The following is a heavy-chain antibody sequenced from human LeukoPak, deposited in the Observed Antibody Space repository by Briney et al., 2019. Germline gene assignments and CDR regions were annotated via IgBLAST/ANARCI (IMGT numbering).Heavy chain of an antibody. J-gene: IGHJ6*02. CDR1: GFTFSSYG. D-gene: IGHD6-19*01. V-gene: IGHV3-30*18. CDR3: AKDRGSSGWYMDV. Sequence: PGGSLRLSCAASGFTFSSYGMHWVRQAPGKGLEWVAVISYDGSNKYYADSVKGRFTISRDNSKNTLYLQMNSLRAEDTAVHYCAKDRGSSGWYMDVWGQGTTVTVSS. CDR2: ISYDGSNK.